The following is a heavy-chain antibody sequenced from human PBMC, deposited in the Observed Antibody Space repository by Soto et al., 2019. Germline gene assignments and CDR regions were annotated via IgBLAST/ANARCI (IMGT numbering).Heavy chain of an antibody. CDR2: INHSGST. J-gene: IGHJ6*02. CDR1: GGSFSGYY. V-gene: IGHV4-34*01. D-gene: IGHD1-26*01. CDR3: ARNGGYSGYDYYYGMDV. Sequence: SETLSLTCAVYGGSFSGYYWTWIRQPPGTGLEWIGEINHSGSTNYNPSLKSRVTISVDTSKNQFSLKLSSVTAADTAVYYCARNGGYSGYDYYYGMDVWGQGTTVTVSS.